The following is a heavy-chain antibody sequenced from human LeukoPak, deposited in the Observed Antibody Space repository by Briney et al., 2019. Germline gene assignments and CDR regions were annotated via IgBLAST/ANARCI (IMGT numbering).Heavy chain of an antibody. V-gene: IGHV4-34*01. CDR1: GGSFSGYY. J-gene: IGHJ4*02. D-gene: IGHD3-10*01. CDR2: INHSGST. CDR3: ARSLVNSFGELLAYFDY. Sequence: SETLSLTCAVYGGSFSGYYWSWIRQPPGKGLEWIGEINHSGSTYYNPSLKSRVTISVDTSKNQFSLKLSSVTAADTAVYYCARSLVNSFGELLAYFDYWGQGTLVTVSS.